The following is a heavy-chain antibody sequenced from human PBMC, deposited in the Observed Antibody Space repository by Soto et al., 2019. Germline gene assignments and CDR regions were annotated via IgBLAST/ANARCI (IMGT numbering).Heavy chain of an antibody. D-gene: IGHD3-10*01. Sequence: SETLSLTCTVSGGSISSGGYYWSWIRQHPGKGLEWIGYIYYSGSTYYNPSLKSRVTISVDTSENQLSLELSSVTAADTAVYYCARHYGSGTYPLDYWGQGTLVTVSS. CDR3: ARHYGSGTYPLDY. J-gene: IGHJ4*02. V-gene: IGHV4-31*03. CDR2: IYYSGST. CDR1: GGSISSGGYY.